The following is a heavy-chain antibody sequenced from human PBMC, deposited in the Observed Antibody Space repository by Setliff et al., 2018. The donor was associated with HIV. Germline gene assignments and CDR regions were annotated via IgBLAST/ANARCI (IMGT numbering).Heavy chain of an antibody. CDR1: GFTFSNAW. J-gene: IGHJ4*02. V-gene: IGHV3-15*07. CDR3: TTDLGGSYHGWNY. CDR2: IKSKTDGGTT. D-gene: IGHD1-26*01. Sequence: PGGSVRLSCAASGFTFSNAWMNWVRQAPGKGLEWVGRIKSKTDGGTTDYAAPVKGRFTISRDDSKNTLYLQMNSLKTEDTAVYYCTTDLGGSYHGWNYWGQGTLVTVSS.